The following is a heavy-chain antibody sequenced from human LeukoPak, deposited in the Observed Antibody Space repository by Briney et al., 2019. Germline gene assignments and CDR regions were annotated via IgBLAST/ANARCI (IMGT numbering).Heavy chain of an antibody. Sequence: ASVKVSCKASGYTFTSYYMHWVRQAPGQGLEWMGIINPSGGSTSYAQKFQGRVTMTRDTSTSTVYMELSSLRAEDTAVYYCARDTGDFGVVIRATLAYWGQGTLVTVSS. D-gene: IGHD3-3*01. J-gene: IGHJ4*02. CDR3: ARDTGDFGVVIRATLAY. V-gene: IGHV1-46*01. CDR2: INPSGGST. CDR1: GYTFTSYY.